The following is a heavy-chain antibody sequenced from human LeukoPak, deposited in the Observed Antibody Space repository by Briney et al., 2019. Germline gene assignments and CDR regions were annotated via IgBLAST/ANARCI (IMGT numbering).Heavy chain of an antibody. J-gene: IGHJ4*02. D-gene: IGHD6-19*01. CDR2: ISPYNGNT. CDR3: ARDLTGAVAGTSDY. CDR1: GYTFATYG. V-gene: IGHV1-18*01. Sequence: GASVKVSCKASGYTFATYGISWVRQAPGQGLEWMGWISPYNGNTNYAQKLQGRLTMTTDTSTSTAYMELRSLRSDDTAVYYCARDLTGAVAGTSDYWGQGTLVTASS.